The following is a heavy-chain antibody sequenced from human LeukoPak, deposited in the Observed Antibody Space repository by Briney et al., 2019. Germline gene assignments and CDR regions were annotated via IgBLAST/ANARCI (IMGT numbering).Heavy chain of an antibody. J-gene: IGHJ4*02. CDR1: GFTFSNYA. D-gene: IGHD3-22*01. V-gene: IGHV3-23*01. Sequence: SGGSLRLSCAASGFTFSNYAMSWVRQAPGKGLEWVSGISGSGTSTYYADSVKGRFTISGDNSKNTLYLQMNSLRAEDTAVYYCASRNYYDSSGYYYYYFDYWGQGILVTVSS. CDR2: ISGSGTST. CDR3: ASRNYYDSSGYYYYYFDY.